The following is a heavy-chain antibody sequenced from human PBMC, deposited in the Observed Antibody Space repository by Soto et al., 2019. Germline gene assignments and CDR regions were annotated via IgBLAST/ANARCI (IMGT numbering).Heavy chain of an antibody. Sequence: GGSLRLSCAASGFTFRNVWLSWVRQGPGKGLEWLGRIKSRTENETTAYSLPARGRFIISRDDSKNMLYLQLNSLKSEATGVYFCVNVLPHANSWFDYWGQGTPVTVSS. CDR2: IKSRTENETT. CDR3: VNVLPHANSWFDY. D-gene: IGHD3-16*01. J-gene: IGHJ4*02. CDR1: GFTFRNVW. V-gene: IGHV3-15*01.